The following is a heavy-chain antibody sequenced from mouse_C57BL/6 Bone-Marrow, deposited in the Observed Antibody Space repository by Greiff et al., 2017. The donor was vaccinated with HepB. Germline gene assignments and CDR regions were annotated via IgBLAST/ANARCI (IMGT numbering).Heavy chain of an antibody. Sequence: VQLQESGAELMKPGASVKLSCKATGYTFTGYWIEWVKQRPGHGLEWIGEILPGSGSTNYNEKFKGKATFTADTSSNTAYMQLSSLTTEDSAIYYCASSYYYGSSSFAYWGQGTLVTVSA. J-gene: IGHJ3*01. CDR3: ASSYYYGSSSFAY. V-gene: IGHV1-9*01. CDR1: GYTFTGYW. D-gene: IGHD1-1*01. CDR2: ILPGSGST.